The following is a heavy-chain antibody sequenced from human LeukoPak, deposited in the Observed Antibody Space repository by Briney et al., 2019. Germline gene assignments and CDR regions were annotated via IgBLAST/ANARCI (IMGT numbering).Heavy chain of an antibody. Sequence: SETLSLTCAVYGGSFSGYYWSWIRQPPGKGLEWIGEISHSGSTNYNPSLKSRVTISVDTSKNQFSLKLSSVTAADTAVYYCARGGSRGIVATITRGYYYGMDVWGKGTTVTVSS. J-gene: IGHJ6*04. CDR1: GGSFSGYY. V-gene: IGHV4-34*01. D-gene: IGHD5-12*01. CDR3: ARGGSRGIVATITRGYYYGMDV. CDR2: ISHSGST.